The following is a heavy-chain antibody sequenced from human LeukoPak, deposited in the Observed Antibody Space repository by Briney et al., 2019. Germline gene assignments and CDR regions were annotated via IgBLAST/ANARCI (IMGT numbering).Heavy chain of an antibody. V-gene: IGHV3-30*18. D-gene: IGHD1-26*01. J-gene: IGHJ4*02. Sequence: PGRSLRLSCAASGFTFSSYGMHWVRQAPGKGLEWVADISYDGSNKYYADSVKGRFTTSRDNSKNTLYLQMNSLRAEDTAVYYCAKDRMGATAPKAYFDYWGQGTLVTVSS. CDR2: ISYDGSNK. CDR1: GFTFSSYG. CDR3: AKDRMGATAPKAYFDY.